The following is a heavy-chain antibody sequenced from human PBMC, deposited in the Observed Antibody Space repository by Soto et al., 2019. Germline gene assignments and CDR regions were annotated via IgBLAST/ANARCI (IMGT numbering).Heavy chain of an antibody. Sequence: GGSLRLSCAASGFTFSSYSMNWVRQAPGKGLEWVSSISSSSSYIYYADSVKGRFTISRDNAKNSLYLQMNSLRAEDTALYYCARDGAPTPSTITIFGVVEGLSYYYYGMDVWGQGTTVTVSS. CDR2: ISSSSSYI. CDR3: ARDGAPTPSTITIFGVVEGLSYYYYGMDV. CDR1: GFTFSSYS. V-gene: IGHV3-21*01. J-gene: IGHJ6*02. D-gene: IGHD3-3*01.